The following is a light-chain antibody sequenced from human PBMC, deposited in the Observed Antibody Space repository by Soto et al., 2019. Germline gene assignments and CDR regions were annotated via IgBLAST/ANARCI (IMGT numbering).Light chain of an antibody. CDR1: SSDVGGYNY. V-gene: IGLV2-11*01. J-gene: IGLJ3*02. CDR3: CSYRASYTWV. CDR2: DVN. Sequence: QSALTQPLSVSGSPGQSVTISCTGTSSDVGGYNYVSWYQQHPGKAPKLMIYDVNKRPSGVPDRFSGSKSGNTASLTISGLQAEDEADYYCCSYRASYTWVFGGGTKLTVL.